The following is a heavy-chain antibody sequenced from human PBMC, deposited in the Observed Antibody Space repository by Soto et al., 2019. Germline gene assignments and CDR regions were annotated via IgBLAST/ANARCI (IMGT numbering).Heavy chain of an antibody. V-gene: IGHV1-3*01. CDR3: ARDIVATIDY. Sequence: EASVKVSCKASGYTFTSYAMHWVRQAPGQRLEWMGWINAGNGNTKYSQKFQGRVTMTRDTSTSTAYMELRSLRSDDTAVYYCARDIVATIDYWGQGTLVTVSS. J-gene: IGHJ4*02. CDR2: INAGNGNT. D-gene: IGHD5-12*01. CDR1: GYTFTSYA.